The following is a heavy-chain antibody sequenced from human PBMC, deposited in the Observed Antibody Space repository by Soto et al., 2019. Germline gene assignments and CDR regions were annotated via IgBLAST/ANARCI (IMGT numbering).Heavy chain of an antibody. CDR1: GGSISSGGYY. CDR2: IYYSGST. V-gene: IGHV4-31*03. Sequence: SETLSLTCTVSGGSISSGGYYWSWIRQHPGKGLEWIGYIYYSGSTYYNPSLKSRVTISVDTSKNQFSLKLSSVTAADTAVYYCARGAHHITMIVVVIDRLAFDIWGQGTMVTVSS. J-gene: IGHJ3*02. D-gene: IGHD3-22*01. CDR3: ARGAHHITMIVVVIDRLAFDI.